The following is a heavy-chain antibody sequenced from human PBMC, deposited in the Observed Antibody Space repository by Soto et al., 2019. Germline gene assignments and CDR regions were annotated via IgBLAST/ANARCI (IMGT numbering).Heavy chain of an antibody. V-gene: IGHV3-33*01. J-gene: IGHJ4*02. CDR3: ARDQTDSGCDPDS. Sequence: GGSLRLSCEASGFPFRSYGIQWVRQAPGKGLEWLGLIWNDGSHAYYADSVKGRFTISRDKSKNTVFVQVSNLRAEDTAVYFCARDQTDSGCDPDSWGQGTLVTVSS. D-gene: IGHD2-21*02. CDR2: IWNDGSHA. CDR1: GFPFRSYG.